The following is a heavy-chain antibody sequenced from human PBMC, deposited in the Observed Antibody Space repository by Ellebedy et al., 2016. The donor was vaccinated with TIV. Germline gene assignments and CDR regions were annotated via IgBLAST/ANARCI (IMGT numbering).Heavy chain of an antibody. CDR3: ASHRGSTYGPYDY. CDR1: GGSFSGYY. Sequence: SETLSLTCAVYGGSFSGYYWSWIRQPPGKGLEWIGEINHSGSTNYNPSLKSRVTISVDTSKNQFSLKLSSVTAADTAVYYCASHRGSTYGPYDYWGQGTLVTVSS. CDR2: INHSGST. J-gene: IGHJ4*02. V-gene: IGHV4-34*01. D-gene: IGHD5-18*01.